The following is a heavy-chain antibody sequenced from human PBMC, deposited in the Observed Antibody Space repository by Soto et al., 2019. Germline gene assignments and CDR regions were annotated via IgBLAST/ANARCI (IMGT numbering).Heavy chain of an antibody. CDR3: AAKYTGYDYGYFDS. D-gene: IGHD5-12*01. CDR1: GFTFTTSG. Sequence: SVKVSCKASGFTFTTSGVQWMRQARGQGIEWIGWIVVGSGNTNYAQKFQERVTITGDKSTSTAYMELSSLTSEDTAVYYCAAKYTGYDYGYFDSWGQGTQVTVSS. J-gene: IGHJ4*02. CDR2: IVVGSGNT. V-gene: IGHV1-58*01.